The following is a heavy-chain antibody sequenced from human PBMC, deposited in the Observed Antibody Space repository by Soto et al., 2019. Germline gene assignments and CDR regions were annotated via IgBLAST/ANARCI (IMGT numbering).Heavy chain of an antibody. CDR2: VYSTGGT. J-gene: IGHJ6*02. CDR1: SGPTSSHN. CDR3: VRQGIGNLHGLVDV. D-gene: IGHD1-1*01. Sequence: QVQLQQSGPGLVKPSETLSLTCSVSSGPTSSHNWGWIRQTPGRGLEWIGYVYSTGGTSYNPSLNGRVTISSDTSTHHISLTLTSVTAADTAVYYCVRQGIGNLHGLVDVWGQGTTVRVSS. V-gene: IGHV4-59*08.